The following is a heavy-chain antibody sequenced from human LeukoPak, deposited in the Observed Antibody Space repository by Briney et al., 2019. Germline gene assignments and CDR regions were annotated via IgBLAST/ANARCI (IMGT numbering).Heavy chain of an antibody. CDR1: GGSISNSSYY. D-gene: IGHD3-22*01. CDR3: ATDPTYDSSGHPLDY. J-gene: IGHJ4*02. V-gene: IGHV4-39*01. CDR2: IYYGGKI. Sequence: SETLSLTRTVSGGSISNSSYYWGWIRLPPGKGLAWIACIYYGGKIYYKPSDKSRVTISVDTTKHQVSFKLNSVTAAARAVYRCATDPTYDSSGHPLDYWGEGVLGTVSS.